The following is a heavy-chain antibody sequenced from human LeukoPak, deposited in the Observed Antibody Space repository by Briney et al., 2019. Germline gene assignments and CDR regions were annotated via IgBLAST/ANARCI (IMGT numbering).Heavy chain of an antibody. V-gene: IGHV1-69*13. CDR3: ARGGGYSGYEDY. D-gene: IGHD5-12*01. J-gene: IGHJ4*02. CDR1: GGTFSSYA. Sequence: GASVKVSCKASGGTFSSYAISWVRQAPGQGLEWMGGIIPIFDTANYAEKFQGRVTITADESTSTAYMELSSLRSEDTAVYYCARGGGYSGYEDYWCQGTLVTVSS. CDR2: IIPIFDTA.